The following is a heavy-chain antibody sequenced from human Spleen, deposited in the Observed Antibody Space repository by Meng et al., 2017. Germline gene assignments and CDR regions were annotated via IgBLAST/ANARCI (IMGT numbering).Heavy chain of an antibody. J-gene: IGHJ4*02. CDR3: ARDFYFEY. CDR1: GYTFTTYA. CDR2: INPNSGGT. V-gene: IGHV1-2*02. Sequence: QVQLVQSGSEFRKPVASVRVSCKASGYTFTTYAINWVRQAPGQGLEWMGWINPNSGGTKYAQKFQGRVTMTRDTSISTAYMELSRLSSDDTAVYYCARDFYFEYWGQGTLVTVSS.